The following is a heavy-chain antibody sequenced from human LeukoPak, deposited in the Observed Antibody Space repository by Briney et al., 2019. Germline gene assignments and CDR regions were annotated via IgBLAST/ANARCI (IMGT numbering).Heavy chain of an antibody. Sequence: GGSLRLSCAASGFIFSNYGMNWVRQAPGKGLEWVSYISSSSSTIYYADSVKGRFTISRDNAKNSLYLQMNSLRDEDTAVYYCARDSYYDFWSGYYTFDYWGQGTLVTVSS. J-gene: IGHJ4*02. V-gene: IGHV3-48*02. D-gene: IGHD3-3*01. CDR2: ISSSSSTI. CDR1: GFIFSNYG. CDR3: ARDSYYDFWSGYYTFDY.